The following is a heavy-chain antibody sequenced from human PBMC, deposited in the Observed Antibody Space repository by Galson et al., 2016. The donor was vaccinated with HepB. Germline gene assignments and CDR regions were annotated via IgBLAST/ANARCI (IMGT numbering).Heavy chain of an antibody. D-gene: IGHD3-9*01. CDR2: MKSKGSGGTT. CDR3: IHDWDYNYGVNV. Sequence: SLRLSCAGSGFTFSLAWMTWVRQAPGKGLEWVGRMKSKGSGGTTDYAAPVQGRFSIARDDSKNELYLQMNSLTTEDTAVYYCIHDWDYNYGVNVWGQGTTVTVSS. CDR1: GFTFSLAW. V-gene: IGHV3-15*01. J-gene: IGHJ6*02.